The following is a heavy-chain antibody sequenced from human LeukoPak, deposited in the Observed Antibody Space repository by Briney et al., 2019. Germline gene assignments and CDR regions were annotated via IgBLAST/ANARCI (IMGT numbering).Heavy chain of an antibody. CDR1: GGSISSGGYY. Sequence: SETLSLTCTVSGGSISSGGYYWSWIRQPPGKGLEWIGYIYQSGSTYYNPSLKSRVTISVDRSKNQFSLKLSSVTAADTAVYYCASGGDSRGYWGQGTLVTVSS. J-gene: IGHJ4*02. CDR3: ASGGDSRGY. CDR2: IYQSGST. D-gene: IGHD3-22*01. V-gene: IGHV4-30-2*01.